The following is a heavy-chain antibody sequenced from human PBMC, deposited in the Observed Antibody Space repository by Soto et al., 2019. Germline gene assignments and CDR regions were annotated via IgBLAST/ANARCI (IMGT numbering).Heavy chain of an antibody. CDR3: AKDLSSRLYYFDY. CDR1: GFTFSSYA. CDR2: ITGSGDST. V-gene: IGHV3-23*01. J-gene: IGHJ4*02. Sequence: PGGSLRLSCAASGFTFSSYAMSWVRQAPGKGLEWVSAITGSGDSTYYADSVKGRFTVSRDNSKNTLYLQMNSLRAEDTAVYYCAKDLSSRLYYFDYWGQGTLVTVSS. D-gene: IGHD2-21*02.